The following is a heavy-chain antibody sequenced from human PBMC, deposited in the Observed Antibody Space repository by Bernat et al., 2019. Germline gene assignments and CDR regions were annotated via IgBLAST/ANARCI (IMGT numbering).Heavy chain of an antibody. J-gene: IGHJ4*02. V-gene: IGHV3-33*01. Sequence: QVQLVESGGGVVQPGRSLRLSCAASGFTFSSYGMHWVRQAPGKGLEWVAVIWYDGSNKYYADSVKGRFTISRDNSKNTLYLQMNSLRAEDKAVYYCGRDRVVAVAGDPFDYWGQGTLVTVSS. CDR1: GFTFSSYG. D-gene: IGHD6-19*01. CDR2: IWYDGSNK. CDR3: GRDRVVAVAGDPFDY.